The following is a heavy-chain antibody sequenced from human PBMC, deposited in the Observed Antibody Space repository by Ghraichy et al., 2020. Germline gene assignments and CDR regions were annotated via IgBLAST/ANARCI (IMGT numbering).Heavy chain of an antibody. D-gene: IGHD3-22*01. J-gene: IGHJ4*02. CDR3: VRDEVDSRNGQIVTHFDY. V-gene: IGHV6-1*01. CDR1: GDSVSSNSAA. Sequence: SQTLSLTCAISGDSVSSNSAAWNWIRQSPSRGLEWLARTYYRSRWSNYYAVSVKSRVTINPDTSKNQFSLQLNSVTPEDTAVYYCVRDEVDSRNGQIVTHFDYWGQGILVTVSS. CDR2: TYYRSRWSN.